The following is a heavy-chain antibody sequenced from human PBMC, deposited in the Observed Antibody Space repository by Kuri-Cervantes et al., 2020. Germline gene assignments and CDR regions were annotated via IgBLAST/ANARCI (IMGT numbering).Heavy chain of an antibody. D-gene: IGHD3-10*01. CDR1: GFTFSDHY. V-gene: IGHV3-72*01. CDR2: SRNKANSYTT. CDR3: ARGTLRVYYGTYGMDV. J-gene: IGHJ6*02. Sequence: GESLKISCAASGFTFSDHYMDWVRQAPGKGLEWVGRSRNKANSYTTAYAASVKGRFTISRDDSRNSLDLQMNSLKTEDTAVYYCARGTLRVYYGTYGMDVWGQGTTVTVSS.